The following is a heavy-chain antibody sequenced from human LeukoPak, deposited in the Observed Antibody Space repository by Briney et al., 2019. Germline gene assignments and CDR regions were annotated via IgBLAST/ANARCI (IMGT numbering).Heavy chain of an antibody. CDR1: GFTFSSYA. V-gene: IGHV3-23*01. Sequence: PGGSLRLSCAASGFTFSSYAMSWVRQAPGKGLEWVSAISGSGGSTYYADSVKGRFTISRDNSKNTLYLQMNSLRAEDTAVYYCAKSGLRYFDWLLSPLFDYWGQGTLVTVSS. J-gene: IGHJ4*02. CDR3: AKSGLRYFDWLLSPLFDY. CDR2: ISGSGGST. D-gene: IGHD3-9*01.